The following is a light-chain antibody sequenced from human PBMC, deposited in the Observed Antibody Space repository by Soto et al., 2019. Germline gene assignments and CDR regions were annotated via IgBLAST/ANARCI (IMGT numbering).Light chain of an antibody. Sequence: QSALTQPASVSGSPGQSITISCTGTSSDVGGYNYVSWYQQHPGKAPKLMIYEVSNRPSGVSNRSSGSKSGNTASLTISGLQAEDEADYYCSSYTSRSTHVVFGGGTKLTVL. CDR2: EVS. V-gene: IGLV2-14*01. CDR3: SSYTSRSTHVV. CDR1: SSDVGGYNY. J-gene: IGLJ2*01.